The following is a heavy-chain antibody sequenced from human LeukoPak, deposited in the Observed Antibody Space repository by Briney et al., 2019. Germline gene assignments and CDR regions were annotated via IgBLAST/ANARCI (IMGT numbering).Heavy chain of an antibody. J-gene: IGHJ4*02. D-gene: IGHD6-19*01. CDR3: TRVDSSGGY. V-gene: IGHV3-49*04. CDR2: IRSKAYGGTT. Sequence: GGSLRLSCTASGFTFGDYAMSWVRQAPGKGLXGVGFIRSKAYGGTTEYAASVKGRFTISRDDSKSIAYLQMNSLKTEDTAVYYCTRVDSSGGYWGQGTLVTVSS. CDR1: GFTFGDYA.